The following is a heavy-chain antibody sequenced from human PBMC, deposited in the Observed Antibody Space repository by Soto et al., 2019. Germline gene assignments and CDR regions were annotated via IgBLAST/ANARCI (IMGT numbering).Heavy chain of an antibody. V-gene: IGHV4-59*01. D-gene: IGHD3-3*01. Sequence: PSETLSLTCTVSGGSISSYYWSWIRQPPGKGLEWIGYIYYSGSTNYNPSLKSRVTISVDTSKNQFSLKLSSVTAADTAVYYCARTRITIFGVVIIQDYYMDVWGKGTTVTVSS. CDR2: IYYSGST. CDR3: ARTRITIFGVVIIQDYYMDV. CDR1: GGSISSYY. J-gene: IGHJ6*03.